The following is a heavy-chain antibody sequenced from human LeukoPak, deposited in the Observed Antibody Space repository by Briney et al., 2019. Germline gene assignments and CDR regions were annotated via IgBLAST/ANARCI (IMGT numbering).Heavy chain of an antibody. CDR2: ISYDGSNK. D-gene: IGHD3-22*01. Sequence: GGSLSLSCAASGFTFSSYAMHWVRQAPGKGLEWVAVISYDGSNKYYADSVKGRFTISRDNSKNTLYLQMNSLRAEDTAVYYCARDSSGYDEGAFDIWGQGTMVTVSS. CDR1: GFTFSSYA. CDR3: ARDSSGYDEGAFDI. J-gene: IGHJ3*02. V-gene: IGHV3-30-3*01.